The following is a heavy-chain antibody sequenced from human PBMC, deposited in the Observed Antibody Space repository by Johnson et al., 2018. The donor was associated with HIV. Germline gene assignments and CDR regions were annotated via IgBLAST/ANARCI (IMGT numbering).Heavy chain of an antibody. V-gene: IGHV3-66*01. CDR3: AKDWAYSSSWYDEGLAFDI. D-gene: IGHD6-13*01. J-gene: IGHJ3*02. Sequence: VQLVESGGGVVQPGRSLRLSCAASGFTVSSNYMSWVRQAPGKGLEWVSGINWSGGSTAYADSVKGRFTISRDNSKNTLYLQMNNVRAEDTAVYYCAKDWAYSSSWYDEGLAFDIWGQGTMVTVSS. CDR1: GFTVSSNY. CDR2: INWSGGST.